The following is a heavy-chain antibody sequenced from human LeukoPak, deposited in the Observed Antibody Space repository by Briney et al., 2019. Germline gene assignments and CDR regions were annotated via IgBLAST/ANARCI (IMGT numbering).Heavy chain of an antibody. CDR2: IYTSGST. D-gene: IGHD3-16*02. Sequence: SQTLSLTCTVSGGSISSGSYYWSWIRQPAGKGLEWIGRIYTSGSTNYNPSLKSRVTISVDTSKNQFSLKLSSVTAADTAVYYCAREMALRLGELSYLLKVDPWGQGTLVTVSS. V-gene: IGHV4-61*02. J-gene: IGHJ5*02. CDR1: GGSISSGSYY. CDR3: AREMALRLGELSYLLKVDP.